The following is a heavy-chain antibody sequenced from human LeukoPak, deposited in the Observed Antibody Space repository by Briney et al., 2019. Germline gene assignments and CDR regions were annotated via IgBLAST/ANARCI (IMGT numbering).Heavy chain of an antibody. CDR2: ISSSGSYT. CDR3: ARFIWGRPFDY. Sequence: GGSLRLSCAASGFTFNDYYMTWIRQAPGKGLEWVSYISSSGSYTKYADPMKGRFTISRNNAKNSLSLQMNSLRAEDTAVYYCARFIWGRPFDYWGQGSLVTVSS. V-gene: IGHV3-11*06. D-gene: IGHD3-16*01. CDR1: GFTFNDYY. J-gene: IGHJ4*02.